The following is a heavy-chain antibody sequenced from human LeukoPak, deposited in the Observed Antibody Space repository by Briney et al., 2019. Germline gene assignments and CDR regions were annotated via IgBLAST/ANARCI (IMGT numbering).Heavy chain of an antibody. CDR3: SRGLDSRKLGY. CDR1: GGSISSSRYY. V-gene: IGHV4-39*07. CDR2: IHYSGST. Sequence: SETLSLTCTVSGGSISSSRYYWGWIRQPPGKGLEWIGSIHYSGSTYYNPSLKSRVTVSVDTSENQFSLKLSSVAAADTAVYFCSRGLDSRKLGYWGQGTLVTVSS. J-gene: IGHJ4*02. D-gene: IGHD3-22*01.